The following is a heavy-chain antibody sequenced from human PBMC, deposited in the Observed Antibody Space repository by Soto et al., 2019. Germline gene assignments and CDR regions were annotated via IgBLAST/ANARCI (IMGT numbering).Heavy chain of an antibody. V-gene: IGHV1-69*01. CDR3: ARDHFGVIPYYVMDV. D-gene: IGHD3-16*01. CDR2: IIPIFGTA. J-gene: IGHJ6*02. Sequence: QVQLVQSGAEVKKPGSSVKVSCKASGGTFSSYAISWVRQAPGQGLEWMGGIIPIFGTANYAQKFQGRVTLTAAESTSTAYMELSSLRSEDTTVYYCARDHFGVIPYYVMDVWGQGTTVTVSS. CDR1: GGTFSSYA.